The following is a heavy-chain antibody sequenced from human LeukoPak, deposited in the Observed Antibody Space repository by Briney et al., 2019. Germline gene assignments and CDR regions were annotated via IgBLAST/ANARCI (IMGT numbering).Heavy chain of an antibody. CDR2: INPNSGGT. CDR1: GYTFTGYY. CDR3: ARAVPILSTPSGY. D-gene: IGHD3-3*01. Sequence: ASVKVSCKASGYTFTGYYMHWVRQAPGQGLEWMGWINPNSGGTNYAQKFQGRVTMTRDTSISTAYMELSRLRSDDTAVYYCARAVPILSTPSGYWGQGTLVTVSS. J-gene: IGHJ4*02. V-gene: IGHV1-2*02.